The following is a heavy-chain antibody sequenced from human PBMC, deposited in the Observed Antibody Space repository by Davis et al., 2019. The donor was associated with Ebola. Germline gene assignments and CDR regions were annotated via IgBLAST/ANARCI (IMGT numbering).Heavy chain of an antibody. CDR1: GGSFSGYF. D-gene: IGHD2-21*02. J-gene: IGHJ5*02. CDR2: VSRSGDT. CDR3: ARTALTSISDSGLGYNYFDP. Sequence: LETLSLTCAVYGGSFSGYFWSWVRQAPGKGLEWVGEVSRSGDTNYNPSLEGRVTISLDTSKNQFSLSLDSMTAADTAVYYCARTALTSISDSGLGYNYFDPWGQGTLVTVSS. V-gene: IGHV4-34*01.